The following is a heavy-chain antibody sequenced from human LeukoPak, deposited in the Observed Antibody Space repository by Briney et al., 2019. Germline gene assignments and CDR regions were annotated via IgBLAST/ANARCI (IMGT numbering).Heavy chain of an antibody. D-gene: IGHD6-19*01. Sequence: VSVKVSCKASGYTFTSYGISWVRQAPGQGLEWMGWISAYNGNTNYAQKLQGRVTMTTDTSTSTAYMELRSLRSDDTAVYYCARVEYSSGWYRDYYYYYMDVWGKGTTVTVSS. CDR1: GYTFTSYG. V-gene: IGHV1-18*01. CDR2: ISAYNGNT. CDR3: ARVEYSSGWYRDYYYYYMDV. J-gene: IGHJ6*03.